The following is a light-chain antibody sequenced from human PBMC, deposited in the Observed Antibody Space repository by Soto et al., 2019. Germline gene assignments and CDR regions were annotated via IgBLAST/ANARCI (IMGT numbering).Light chain of an antibody. CDR2: GAS. V-gene: IGKV3-20*01. CDR1: QSVSSSY. J-gene: IGKJ5*01. Sequence: EIVLTQSPGTLSLSPGERATLSCRASQSVSSSYLAWYQQKPSQAPRLLIYGASSRATGIPDRFSGSGSGTDLTLTISRLEPEDFAVYYCQQYDSSPITFGQGTRLEIK. CDR3: QQYDSSPIT.